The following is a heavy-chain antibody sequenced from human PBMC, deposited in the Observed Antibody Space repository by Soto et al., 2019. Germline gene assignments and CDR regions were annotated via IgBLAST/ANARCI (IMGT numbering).Heavy chain of an antibody. Sequence: PSETLSLTCTVSGGSVSSGSYYWSWIRQPPGKGLEWIGYIYYSGSTNYNPSLKSRVTISVDTSKRQISLKLSSVTAADTAVYYCAKDQGIAVAVFDYWGRGTLVTVSS. D-gene: IGHD6-19*01. J-gene: IGHJ4*02. V-gene: IGHV4-61*01. CDR3: AKDQGIAVAVFDY. CDR1: GGSVSSGSYY. CDR2: IYYSGST.